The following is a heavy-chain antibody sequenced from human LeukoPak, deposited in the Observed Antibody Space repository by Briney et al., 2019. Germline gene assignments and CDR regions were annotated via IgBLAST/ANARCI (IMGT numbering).Heavy chain of an antibody. D-gene: IGHD2-2*01. CDR3: ANLGGVVVPAAINNWFDP. V-gene: IGHV3-30*02. CDR1: GFTFSSYG. Sequence: PGGSLRLSCAASGFTFSSYGMHLVRQAPGKGLEGVAFIRYDGSNKYYADSVKGRFTISRDNSKNTLYLQMNSLRAEDTAVYYCANLGGVVVPAAINNWFDPWGQGTLVTVSS. CDR2: IRYDGSNK. J-gene: IGHJ5*02.